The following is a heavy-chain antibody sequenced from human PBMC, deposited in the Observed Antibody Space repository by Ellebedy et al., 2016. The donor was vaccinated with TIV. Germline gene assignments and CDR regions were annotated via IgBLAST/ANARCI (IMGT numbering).Heavy chain of an antibody. Sequence: SETLSLTCTVSGGSVSGYYWSWVRQTPGKGLQWLGYVYYNGVTNPNPSLKSRVVLSIDTSKNQFSLRLSSVTAADTAVYYCARHRVTTHSDDGFDMWGQGTMVTVSS. CDR3: ARHRVTTHSDDGFDM. V-gene: IGHV4-59*02. J-gene: IGHJ3*02. D-gene: IGHD4-17*01. CDR2: VYYNGVT. CDR1: GGSVSGYY.